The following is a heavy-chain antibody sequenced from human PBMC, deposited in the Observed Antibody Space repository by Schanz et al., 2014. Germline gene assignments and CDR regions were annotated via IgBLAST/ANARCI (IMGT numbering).Heavy chain of an antibody. Sequence: QVQLVESGGGVVQPGRSLRLSCAASGFTFSRYAMHWVRQAPGQGLEKVAVTSTDGTKTYYAASVRGRFTISRDNSKNTVYLQMNSLRSEDTAVYYCTRDRGALINHNDALDLWGQGTMVSVSS. CDR3: TRDRGALINHNDALDL. J-gene: IGHJ3*01. V-gene: IGHV3-30*04. D-gene: IGHD3-16*01. CDR1: GFTFSRYA. CDR2: TSTDGTKT.